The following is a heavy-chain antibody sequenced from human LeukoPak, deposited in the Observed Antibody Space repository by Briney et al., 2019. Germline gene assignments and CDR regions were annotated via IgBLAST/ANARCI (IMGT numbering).Heavy chain of an antibody. CDR1: GFTFSSYA. CDR3: AETVEWELLVSFDY. J-gene: IGHJ4*02. D-gene: IGHD1-26*01. V-gene: IGHV3-23*01. CDR2: ISGSGGST. Sequence: GGSLRLSCAASGFTFSSYAMSWVRQAPGKGLKWVSAISGSGGSTYYADSVKGRFTISRDNSKNTLYLQMNSLRAEDTAVYYCAETVEWELLVSFDYWGQGTLVTVSS.